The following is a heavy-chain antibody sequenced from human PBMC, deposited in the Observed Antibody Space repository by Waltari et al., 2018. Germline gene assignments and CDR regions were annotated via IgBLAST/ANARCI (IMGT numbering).Heavy chain of an antibody. CDR1: GFKFNDYG. D-gene: IGHD3-16*01. J-gene: IGHJ4*02. CDR3: ARYLNWGLPRFDN. Sequence: EVQLAESGGAVVRPGGSLRLTCVASGFKFNDYGMSWVCRVPGKGLEWVSGITWNGGIISYSDSVKGRFTITRDNDKNSLSLQMTSLRVEDTALYYCARYLNWGLPRFDNWGQGTQVTVSS. CDR2: ITWNGGII. V-gene: IGHV3-20*04.